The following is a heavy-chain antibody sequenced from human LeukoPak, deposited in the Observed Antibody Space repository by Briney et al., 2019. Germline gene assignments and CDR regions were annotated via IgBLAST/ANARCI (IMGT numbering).Heavy chain of an antibody. CDR2: INHSGST. D-gene: IGHD3-16*01. J-gene: IGHJ6*02. V-gene: IGHV4-34*01. CDR1: GGSFSGYY. Sequence: SETLSLTCAVYGGSFSGYYWSWIRQPPGKGLEWIGEINHSGSTNYNPSLKSRVTISVDTSKNQFSLKLGSVTAADTAVYYCATLGDYYYYGMDVWGQGTTVTVSS. CDR3: ATLGDYYYYGMDV.